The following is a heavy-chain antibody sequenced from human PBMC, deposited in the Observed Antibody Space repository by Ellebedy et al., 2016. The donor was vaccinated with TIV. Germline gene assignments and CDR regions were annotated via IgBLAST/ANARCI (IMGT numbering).Heavy chain of an antibody. V-gene: IGHV3-7*01. CDR1: GFTFSSYW. Sequence: GESLKISXAASGFTFSSYWMSWVRQAPGKGLEWVANIKQDGSEKYYVDSVKGRFTISRDNAKNSLSLQMNSLRVEDTAVYYCARDLGYYGSGSQTGYWGQGTLVTVSS. J-gene: IGHJ4*02. CDR2: IKQDGSEK. D-gene: IGHD3-10*01. CDR3: ARDLGYYGSGSQTGY.